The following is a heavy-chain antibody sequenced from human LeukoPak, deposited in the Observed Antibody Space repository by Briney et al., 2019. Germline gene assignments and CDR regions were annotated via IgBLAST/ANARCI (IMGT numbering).Heavy chain of an antibody. V-gene: IGHV3-53*01. Sequence: PGGSLRLSCAASGFSVSNNYMSWVRQAPGKGLEWVSVLYSGGSAYYADSVKGRFTISRDSSKNTLYLQMSSLRAEDTAVYYCTRDGGSGIDYWGQGTLVTVSS. CDR3: TRDGGSGIDY. CDR1: GFSVSNNY. J-gene: IGHJ4*02. D-gene: IGHD3-16*01. CDR2: LYSGGSA.